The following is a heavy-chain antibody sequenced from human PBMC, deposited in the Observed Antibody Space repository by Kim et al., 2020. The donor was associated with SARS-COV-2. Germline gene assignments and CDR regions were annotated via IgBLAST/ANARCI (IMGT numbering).Heavy chain of an antibody. J-gene: IGHJ6*02. Sequence: SQTLSLTCAISGDSVSSNSAAWNWIRQSPSRGLEWLGRTYYRSKWYNDYAVSVKSRITINPDTSKNQFSLQLNSVTPEDTAVYYCARDLDKYSSGWPPSHYYYGMDVWGQGTTVTVSS. CDR1: GDSVSSNSAA. D-gene: IGHD6-19*01. CDR2: TYYRSKWYN. V-gene: IGHV6-1*01. CDR3: ARDLDKYSSGWPPSHYYYGMDV.